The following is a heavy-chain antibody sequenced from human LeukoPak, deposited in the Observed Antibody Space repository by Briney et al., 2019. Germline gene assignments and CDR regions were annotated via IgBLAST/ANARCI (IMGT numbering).Heavy chain of an antibody. D-gene: IGHD2-8*01. V-gene: IGHV3-74*01. CDR1: GFTFSSYW. J-gene: IGHJ3*02. Sequence: GGSLRLSCAAPGFTFSSYWMHWVRHAPGKGLVWVSRINSDGSSTSYADSVKGRFTISRDNAKNTLYLQMNSLRAEDTAVYYCARVQGHPPNGLDIWGQGTMVTVSS. CDR3: ARVQGHPPNGLDI. CDR2: INSDGSST.